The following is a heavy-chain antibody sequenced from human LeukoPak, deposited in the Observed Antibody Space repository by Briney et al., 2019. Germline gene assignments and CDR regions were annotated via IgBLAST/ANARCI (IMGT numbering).Heavy chain of an antibody. CDR3: AREYCDVNCCYTALGY. Sequence: GGSLRLSCTASGFTFSSFAMHWVRQAPGKGLEYVSTMSSNGGRAYYADSVKGRFTISRDNYKNTLYLQMGSLRAEDMAVYYCAREYCDVNCCYTALGYWGQGTLVTVSS. CDR2: MSSNGGRA. CDR1: GFTFSSFA. D-gene: IGHD2-21*02. J-gene: IGHJ4*02. V-gene: IGHV3-64*02.